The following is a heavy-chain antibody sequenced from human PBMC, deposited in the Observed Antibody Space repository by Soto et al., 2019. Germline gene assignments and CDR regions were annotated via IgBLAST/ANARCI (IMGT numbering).Heavy chain of an antibody. D-gene: IGHD2-21*02. CDR2: INHSGST. Sequence: QVQLQQWGAGLLKPSETLSLTCAVYGGSFSGYYWSWIHQPPGKGLEWIGEINHSGSTNYNPSLKSRVTISVDTSKNQFSLKLSSVTAADTAVYYCARGATYCGGDCYDYFDYWGQGTLVTVSS. CDR1: GGSFSGYY. CDR3: ARGATYCGGDCYDYFDY. V-gene: IGHV4-34*01. J-gene: IGHJ4*02.